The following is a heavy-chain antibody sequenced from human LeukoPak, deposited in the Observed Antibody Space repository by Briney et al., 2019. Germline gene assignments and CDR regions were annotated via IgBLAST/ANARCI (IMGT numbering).Heavy chain of an antibody. V-gene: IGHV1-18*01. CDR2: INPYNGNT. D-gene: IGHD2-2*02. Sequence: ASVKVSCKASGYTFTTYGISWVRQAPGQGLECMGWINPYNGNTNYAQKLQGRVTMTTDTSTSTAYMELRSLRSDDTAVYYCARELYGRFEYWGQGTLVTVSS. CDR3: ARELYGRFEY. J-gene: IGHJ4*02. CDR1: GYTFTTYG.